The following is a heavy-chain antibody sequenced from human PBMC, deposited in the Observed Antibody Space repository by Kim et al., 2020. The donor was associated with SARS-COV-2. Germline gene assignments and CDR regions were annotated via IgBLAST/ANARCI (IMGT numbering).Heavy chain of an antibody. CDR3: ARGTVTYYFDY. J-gene: IGHJ4*02. CDR2: IYYSGST. D-gene: IGHD4-17*01. CDR1: GGSISSSSYY. V-gene: IGHV4-39*01. Sequence: SETLSLTCTVSGGSISSSSYYWGWIRQPPGKGLEWIGSIYYSGSTYYNPSLKSRVTISVDTSKNQFSLKLSSVTAADTAVYYCARGTVTYYFDYWGQGTLVTVSS.